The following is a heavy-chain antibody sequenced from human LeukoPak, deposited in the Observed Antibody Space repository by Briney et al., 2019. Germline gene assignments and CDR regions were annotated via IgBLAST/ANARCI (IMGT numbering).Heavy chain of an antibody. D-gene: IGHD6-19*01. CDR1: GFTFSSYA. CDR3: ASSVSSGWYNFDY. V-gene: IGHV3-30-3*01. CDR2: IRYDGSNK. J-gene: IGHJ4*02. Sequence: GGSLRLSCAASGFTFSSYAMSWVRQAPGKGLEWVAVIRYDGSNKYNAASVKGRFTISRDNSKNTLYLQMNSLRAEDTAVYYCASSVSSGWYNFDYWGQGTLVIVSS.